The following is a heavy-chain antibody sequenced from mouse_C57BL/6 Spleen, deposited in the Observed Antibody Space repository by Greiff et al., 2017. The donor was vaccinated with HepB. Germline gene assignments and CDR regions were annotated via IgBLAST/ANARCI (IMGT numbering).Heavy chain of an antibody. J-gene: IGHJ2*01. Sequence: VQVVESGAELARPGASVKLSCKASGYTFTSYGISWVKQRTGQGLEWIGEIYPRSGNTYYNEKFKGKATLTADKSSSTAYMELRSLTSEDSAVYFCALWFPFDYWGQGTTLTVSS. D-gene: IGHD2-2*01. CDR2: IYPRSGNT. CDR3: ALWFPFDY. CDR1: GYTFTSYG. V-gene: IGHV1-81*01.